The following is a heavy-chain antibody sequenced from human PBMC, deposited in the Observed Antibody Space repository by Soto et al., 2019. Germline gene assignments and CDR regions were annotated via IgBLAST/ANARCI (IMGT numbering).Heavy chain of an antibody. D-gene: IGHD4-17*01. V-gene: IGHV4-31*03. CDR3: ARVVRGALSLDYGGTSGGGGPHFDY. CDR2: IYYSGST. Sequence: QVQLQESGPGLVKPSQTLSLTCTVSGGSISSGGYYWGWIRQHPGKGLEWIGYIYYSGSTYYNPSLRGRVTISVETSKYQFSLKLGSVTAADTGVYYCARVVRGALSLDYGGTSGGGGPHFDYWGQGTLVTVSS. J-gene: IGHJ4*02. CDR1: GGSISSGGYY.